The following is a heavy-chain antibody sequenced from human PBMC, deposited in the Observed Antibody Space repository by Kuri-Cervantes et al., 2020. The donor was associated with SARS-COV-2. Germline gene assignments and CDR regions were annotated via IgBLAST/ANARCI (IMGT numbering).Heavy chain of an antibody. CDR3: ARELDCSSTSCSSTKISPAAFDI. V-gene: IGHV6-1*01. D-gene: IGHD2-2*01. CDR1: GDSVSSNSAA. J-gene: IGHJ3*02. CDR2: TYYRSKWYN. Sequence: SQTLSLTCAISGDSVSSNSAAWNWIRQSPSRGLEWLGRTYYRSKWYNDYAVSVKSRITINPDTSKNQFSLQLNSVTPEDTAVYYCARELDCSSTSCSSTKISPAAFDIWGQGTMVTVSS.